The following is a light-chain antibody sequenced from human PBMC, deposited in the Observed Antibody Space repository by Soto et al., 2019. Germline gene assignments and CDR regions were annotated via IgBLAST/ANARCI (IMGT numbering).Light chain of an antibody. V-gene: IGLV2-23*01. J-gene: IGLJ1*01. Sequence: QSALTQPASVSGSPGQSITISCTGTSSDVGSSNLVSWYQQHPGKAPKLIIYEGSRRPSGVSGRFSGSKSGNTASLTISGLQAEDEADYYCCSIADSSTFDVFGTGTKLTVL. CDR1: SSDVGSSNL. CDR2: EGS. CDR3: CSIADSSTFDV.